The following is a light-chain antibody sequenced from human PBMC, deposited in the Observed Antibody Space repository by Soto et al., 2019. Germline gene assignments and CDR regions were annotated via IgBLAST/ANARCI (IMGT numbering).Light chain of an antibody. CDR3: QQYTTSPPAYT. CDR1: QSVSSSY. CDR2: GAS. J-gene: IGKJ2*01. Sequence: EIVLTQSPGTLSLSPGERATLSCRASQSVSSSYLAWYQQKPGQAPRLLIYGASSRATGVQDRFSGRGCGTDFTLTISRLEPEDFAVSYCQQYTTSPPAYTFGQGPKLEIK. V-gene: IGKV3-20*01.